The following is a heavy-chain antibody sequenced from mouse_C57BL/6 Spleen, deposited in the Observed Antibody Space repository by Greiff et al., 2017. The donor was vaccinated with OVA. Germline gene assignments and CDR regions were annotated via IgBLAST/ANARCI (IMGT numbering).Heavy chain of an antibody. D-gene: IGHD2-1*01. CDR2: INPSSGYT. Sequence: VQRVESGAELAKPGASVKLSCKASGYTFTSYWMHWVKQRPGQGLEWIGYINPSSGYTKYNQKFKDKATLTADKSSSTAYMQLSSLTYEDSAVYYCARGGNSNYYAMDYWGQGTSVTVSS. V-gene: IGHV1-7*01. J-gene: IGHJ4*01. CDR1: GYTFTSYW. CDR3: ARGGNSNYYAMDY.